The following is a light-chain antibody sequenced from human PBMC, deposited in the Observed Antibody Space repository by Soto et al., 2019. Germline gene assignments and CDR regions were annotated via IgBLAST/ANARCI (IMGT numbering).Light chain of an antibody. CDR3: SSYTGTSSTLYV. V-gene: IGLV2-14*01. J-gene: IGLJ1*01. Sequence: QSALTQPASMSGSPGQSITISCTGSSSDVGRYNHVSWYQQHPGKAPKLVISEVSNRPSGVSDRFSGSKSGNTASLTISGLQSEDEADYYCSSYTGTSSTLYVFGTGTKLTVL. CDR1: SSDVGRYNH. CDR2: EVS.